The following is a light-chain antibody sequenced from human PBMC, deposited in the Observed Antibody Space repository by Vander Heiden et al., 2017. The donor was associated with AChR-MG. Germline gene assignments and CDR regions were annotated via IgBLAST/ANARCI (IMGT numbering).Light chain of an antibody. CDR3: QSFDSINKNWV. J-gene: IGLJ3*02. CDR1: SGGIANNY. CDR2: EDN. V-gene: IGLV6-57*03. Sequence: NFMLSQPHSVSESPGKTVTISCTRSSGGIANNYVQWYQQRPGSAPTTVIYEDNERPSGVPDRFSGSIDSSSNSASLSISGLKTEDEADYYCQSFDSINKNWVFGGVTKLTVL.